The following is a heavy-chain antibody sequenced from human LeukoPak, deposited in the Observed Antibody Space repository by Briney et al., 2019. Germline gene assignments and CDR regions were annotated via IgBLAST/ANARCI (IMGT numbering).Heavy chain of an antibody. D-gene: IGHD4-17*01. CDR2: IKRDGSEK. V-gene: IGHV3-7*01. CDR3: ARPHHGDYWNGFDI. Sequence: GGSLRLSCAVSGFTFSSYWMSWVRQAPGKGLEWVANIKRDGSEKYYVDSLKGRFTISRDNAKNSLYLQMNSLRAEDTAVYYCARPHHGDYWNGFDIWGQGTMVTVSS. CDR1: GFTFSSYW. J-gene: IGHJ3*02.